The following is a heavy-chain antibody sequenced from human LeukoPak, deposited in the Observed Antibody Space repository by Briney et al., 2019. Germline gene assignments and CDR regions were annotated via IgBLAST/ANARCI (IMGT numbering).Heavy chain of an antibody. J-gene: IGHJ5*02. CDR2: IYYSGST. Sequence: VKPSEPLSLTCTVSGGSFSSGSYYWSWIRQPPGKGLEWIGYIYYSGSTNYNPSLKSRVTISVDTSKNQFSLKLSSVTAADTAVYYCARRPRSQKYNWFDPWGQGTLVTVSS. CDR1: GGSFSSGSYY. V-gene: IGHV4-61*01. CDR3: ARRPRSQKYNWFDP.